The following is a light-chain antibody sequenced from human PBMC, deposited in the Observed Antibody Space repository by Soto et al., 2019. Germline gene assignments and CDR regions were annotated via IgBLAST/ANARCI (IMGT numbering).Light chain of an antibody. CDR3: QSYDSSLSGVI. CDR1: SSNIGAGYD. Sequence: QSVLTQPPSVSGAPGQRVTFSCTGSSSNIGAGYDVHWYQQLPGTAPKLLIYGNNNRPSGVPDRFSGSKSVTSASLAITGLQAEDEADYYCQSYDSSLSGVIFGGGTKVTVL. J-gene: IGLJ2*01. CDR2: GNN. V-gene: IGLV1-40*01.